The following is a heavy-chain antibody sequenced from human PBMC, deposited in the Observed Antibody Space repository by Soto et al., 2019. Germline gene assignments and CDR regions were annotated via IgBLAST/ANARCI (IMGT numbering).Heavy chain of an antibody. CDR3: AKGHCSSTSCYKGYHYYGMDV. CDR1: GFTFSSYA. CDR2: ISGSGGST. Sequence: GGSLRLSCAASGFTFSSYAMSWVRQAPGKGLEWVSAISGSGGSTYYADSVKGRFTISRDNSKNTLYLQMNSLRAEDTAVYYCAKGHCSSTSCYKGYHYYGMDVWGQGTTVTSP. V-gene: IGHV3-23*01. J-gene: IGHJ6*02. D-gene: IGHD2-2*02.